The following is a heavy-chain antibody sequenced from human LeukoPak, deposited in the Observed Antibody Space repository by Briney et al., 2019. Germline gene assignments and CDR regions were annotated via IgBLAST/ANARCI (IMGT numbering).Heavy chain of an antibody. CDR3: ARVGEGTMVRGVIITTLYGMDV. D-gene: IGHD3-10*01. CDR1: GYTFTTWP. CDR2: INVCNGNT. J-gene: IGHJ6*02. Sequence: ASVKVSCKASGYTFTTWPIHWMRQAPGQRLEWMGWINVCNGNTKYSREFQGRITITRDTSATTAYMELSSLRSEDTAVYYCARVGEGTMVRGVIITTLYGMDVWGQGTTVTVSS. V-gene: IGHV1-3*03.